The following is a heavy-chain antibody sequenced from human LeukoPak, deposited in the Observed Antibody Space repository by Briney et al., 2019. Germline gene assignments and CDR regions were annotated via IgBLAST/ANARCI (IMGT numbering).Heavy chain of an antibody. J-gene: IGHJ4*02. CDR1: GYSFTSYW. CDR2: IYPGDSDT. V-gene: IGHV5-51*01. CDR3: ARHDPSGMAVAGPDY. Sequence: GESLKISCKGSGYSFTSYWIGWVRQMPGEGLEWMGIIYPGDSDTTYSPSFQGQVTISADKSSSTAYLSLKASDTAMYYCARHDPSGMAVAGPDYWGQGTLVTVSS. D-gene: IGHD6-19*01.